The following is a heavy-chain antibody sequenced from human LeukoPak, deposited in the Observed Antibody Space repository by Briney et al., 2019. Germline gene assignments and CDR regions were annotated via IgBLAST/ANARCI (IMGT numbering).Heavy chain of an antibody. CDR3: AKDDYGATSPDHSYHYYGMDV. D-gene: IGHD4-17*01. J-gene: IGHJ6*02. V-gene: IGHV3-30*18. CDR1: GFTFINYG. CDR2: ISYDGSNK. Sequence: GGSLRLSCAAAGFTFINYGMHWVRQAPGKGLQCVAVISYDGSNKYYADSVKGRFTISRDNSKNTLYLQMNSLRADDTAVYYCAKDDYGATSPDHSYHYYGMDVWGQGTTVTVS.